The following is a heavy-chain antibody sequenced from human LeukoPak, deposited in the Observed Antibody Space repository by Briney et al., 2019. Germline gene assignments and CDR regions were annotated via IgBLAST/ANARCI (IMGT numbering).Heavy chain of an antibody. CDR3: ARWGWHRNWFDP. V-gene: IGHV4-61*05. CDR2: IYYSGST. Sequence: SETLSLTCTVSGGSIRSTSFYWGWIRQPPGKGLEWIGYIYYSGSTNYNPSLKSRVTISVDTSKNQFSLKLSSVTAADTAVYYCARWGWHRNWFDPWGQGTLVTVSS. CDR1: GGSIRSTSFY. J-gene: IGHJ5*02. D-gene: IGHD6-19*01.